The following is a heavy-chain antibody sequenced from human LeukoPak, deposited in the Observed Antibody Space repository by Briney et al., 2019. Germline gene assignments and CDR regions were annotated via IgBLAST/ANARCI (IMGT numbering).Heavy chain of an antibody. CDR3: AKDHSPTGYSSGCSDY. D-gene: IGHD6-19*01. CDR1: GFTFDDYA. Sequence: GGSLRLSCAASGFTFDDYAMHWVRQAPGKGLEWVSGISWNSGSIGYADSVKGRFTISRDNAKNSLYLQMNSLRAEDTALYYCAKDHSPTGYSSGCSDYWGQGTLVTVSS. J-gene: IGHJ4*02. V-gene: IGHV3-9*01. CDR2: ISWNSGSI.